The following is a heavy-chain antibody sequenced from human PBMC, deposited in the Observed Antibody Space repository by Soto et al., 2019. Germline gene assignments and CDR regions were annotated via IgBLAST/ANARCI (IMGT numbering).Heavy chain of an antibody. V-gene: IGHV4-59*01. CDR3: ARAPAPLYTRSWYYDDC. CDR2: IYYSGST. J-gene: IGHJ4*02. CDR1: GGSISSYY. D-gene: IGHD6-13*01. Sequence: SETLSLTCTVSGGSISSYYWSWIRQPPGKGLEWIGYIYYSGSTNYNPSLKSRVTISVDTSKNQFSLKLSSVSDADTAVYYCARAPAPLYTRSWYYDDCWGERELVAVS.